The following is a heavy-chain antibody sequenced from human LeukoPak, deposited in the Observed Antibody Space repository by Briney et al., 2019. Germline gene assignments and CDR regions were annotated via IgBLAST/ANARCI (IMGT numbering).Heavy chain of an antibody. J-gene: IGHJ6*02. D-gene: IGHD6-13*01. CDR2: ISYDGVTK. Sequence: GGSLRLSCAASGFTFSRYGMHWVRQAPGRGLEWVSLISYDGVTKYYADTVKGRFTIARDNSKNMLYVQMNSLRAEDTAVYYCAKDRGSSSSAYGMDVWGQGTRSPSP. V-gene: IGHV3-30*18. CDR1: GFTFSRYG. CDR3: AKDRGSSSSAYGMDV.